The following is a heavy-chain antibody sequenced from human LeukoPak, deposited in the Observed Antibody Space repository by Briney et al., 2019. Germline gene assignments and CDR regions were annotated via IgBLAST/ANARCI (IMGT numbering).Heavy chain of an antibody. D-gene: IGHD3-22*01. CDR3: ARGDSSGYSRFDY. CDR2: FSGSGAST. CDR1: GFTFSNYA. Sequence: PGGSLRLSCAACGFTFSNYAMSGVRQAPGKALEYVSAFSGSGASTYYADSVKSRFTISRDNSKNTLYPQMNSLRAGDTAVYYCARGDSSGYSRFDYRGQGTLVTVSS. J-gene: IGHJ4*02. V-gene: IGHV3-23*01.